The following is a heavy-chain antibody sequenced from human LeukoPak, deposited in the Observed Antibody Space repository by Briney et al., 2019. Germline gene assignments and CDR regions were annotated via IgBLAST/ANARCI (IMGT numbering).Heavy chain of an antibody. CDR2: ITSSGTGM. J-gene: IGHJ5*01. Sequence: GGSLRLSCAASGFTFSSYEIYWVRQAPGKGLEWASYITSSGTGMNYVDSVKGRFTISRDNAKNSLYLQMNSLRGEDTAIYYCARGGASTGYFYDSWGQGTLVTVSA. D-gene: IGHD3-9*01. CDR1: GFTFSSYE. V-gene: IGHV3-48*03. CDR3: ARGGASTGYFYDS.